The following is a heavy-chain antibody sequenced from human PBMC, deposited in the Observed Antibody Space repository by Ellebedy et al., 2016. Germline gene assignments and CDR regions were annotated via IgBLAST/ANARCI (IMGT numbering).Heavy chain of an antibody. D-gene: IGHD4-17*01. CDR2: ISAGSDTT. Sequence: GESLKISCAASGFTVGNNYMSWVRQAPGKGLEWVSTISAGSDTTRLADSVKGRFTISRDSSKNSVYLRMNNLRLEDTAVYYCRQGHYADLWGQGTLVTVSS. CDR1: GFTVGNNY. CDR3: RQGHYADL. J-gene: IGHJ4*01. V-gene: IGHV3-53*01.